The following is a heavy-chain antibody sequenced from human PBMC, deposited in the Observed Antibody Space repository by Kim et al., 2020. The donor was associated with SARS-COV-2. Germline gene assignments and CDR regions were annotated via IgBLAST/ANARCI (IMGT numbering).Heavy chain of an antibody. Sequence: SETLSLTCAVYGGSFSGYYWSWIRQPPGKGLEWIGEINHSGSTNYNPSLKSRVTISVDTSKNQFSLKLSSVTAADTAVYYCARERDYYDSSGYGRGWFDPWGQGTLVTVSS. J-gene: IGHJ5*02. V-gene: IGHV4-34*01. CDR1: GGSFSGYY. CDR3: ARERDYYDSSGYGRGWFDP. D-gene: IGHD3-22*01. CDR2: INHSGST.